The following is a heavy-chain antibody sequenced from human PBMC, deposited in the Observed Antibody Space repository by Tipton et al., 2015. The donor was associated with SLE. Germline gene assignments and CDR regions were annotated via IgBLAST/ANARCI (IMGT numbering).Heavy chain of an antibody. CDR3: ARHNGYSDY. J-gene: IGHJ4*02. CDR1: GCSISSYY. CDR2: IYYSGST. D-gene: IGHD2-21*01. Sequence: TLSLTCTVSGCSISSYYWSWIRQPPGKGLEWIGYIYYSGSTNYNPSLKSRVTISVDTSKNQFSLKLSSVTAADTAVYYCARHNGYSDYWGQGTLVTVSS. V-gene: IGHV4-59*08.